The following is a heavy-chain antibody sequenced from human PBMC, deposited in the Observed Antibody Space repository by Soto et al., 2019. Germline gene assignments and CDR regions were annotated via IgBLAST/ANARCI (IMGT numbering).Heavy chain of an antibody. V-gene: IGHV5-51*01. Sequence: SLKISCKGSGYSFTSYWIGWVRQMPRKGLEWMGIIYPGDSDTRYSPSFQGQVTISADKSISTAYLQWSSLKASDTAMYYCARQGLYYYDSSGYYVGYWGQGTLVTVSS. J-gene: IGHJ4*02. D-gene: IGHD3-22*01. CDR3: ARQGLYYYDSSGYYVGY. CDR1: GYSFTSYW. CDR2: IYPGDSDT.